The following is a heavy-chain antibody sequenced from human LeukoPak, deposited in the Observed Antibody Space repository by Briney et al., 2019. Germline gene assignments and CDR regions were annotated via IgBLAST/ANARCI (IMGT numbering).Heavy chain of an antibody. CDR2: IYYSGST. CDR1: GGSISSYY. CDR3: ARAQPTYYYDSSGYYHQFDP. V-gene: IGHV4-59*12. J-gene: IGHJ5*02. Sequence: SETLSLTCTVSGGSISSYYWSWIRQPPGKGLEWIGYIYYSGSTNYNPSLKSRVTISVDTSKNQFSLKLSSVTAADTAVYYCARAQPTYYYDSSGYYHQFDPWGQGTLVTVSS. D-gene: IGHD3-22*01.